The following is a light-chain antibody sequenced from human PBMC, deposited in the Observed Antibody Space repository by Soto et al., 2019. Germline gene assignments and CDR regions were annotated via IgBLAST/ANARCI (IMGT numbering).Light chain of an antibody. CDR3: QSYDSSLSAVV. Sequence: QSALTQPPSVSGAPGQRVTISCTGSSSNIGAGYDVHWYRQIPGTVPKLLIYSNTNRASGVPDRFSASKSATSASLAITGLQAEDEADYYCQSYDSSLSAVVFGGGTKVTVL. V-gene: IGLV1-40*01. CDR1: SSNIGAGYD. CDR2: SNT. J-gene: IGLJ2*01.